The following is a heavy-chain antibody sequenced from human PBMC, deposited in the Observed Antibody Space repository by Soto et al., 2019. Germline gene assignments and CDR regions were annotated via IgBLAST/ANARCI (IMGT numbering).Heavy chain of an antibody. Sequence: SGPTLVKPTQTLTLTCTFSGFSLSTSGVGVGWIRQPPGKALEWLALIYWNDDKRYSPALKSRLTIPRDTSKNQVVLTMTNMDPVDTATYYCAHRRGSTGSPYYYYGMDVWGQGTTVTVSS. CDR2: IYWNDDK. V-gene: IGHV2-5*01. CDR1: GFSLSTSGVG. D-gene: IGHD1-1*01. J-gene: IGHJ6*02. CDR3: AHRRGSTGSPYYYYGMDV.